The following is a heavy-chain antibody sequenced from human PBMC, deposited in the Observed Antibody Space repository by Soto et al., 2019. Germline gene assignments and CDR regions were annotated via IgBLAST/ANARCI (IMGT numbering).Heavy chain of an antibody. CDR2: VWYDGGNK. CDR1: GFTFSSYG. CDR3: VRAAGYSGNDYVYYYGMDV. J-gene: IGHJ6*02. Sequence: QVQLVESGGGVVQPGRSLRLSCAASGFTFSSYGMHWVRQAPGKGLEWVALVWYDGGNKYYADSGKGRFTISRDNSKNTLYLQMNILRDEDTAVYYCVRAAGYSGNDYVYYYGMDVWGQGTTVTVSS. V-gene: IGHV3-33*01. D-gene: IGHD5-12*01.